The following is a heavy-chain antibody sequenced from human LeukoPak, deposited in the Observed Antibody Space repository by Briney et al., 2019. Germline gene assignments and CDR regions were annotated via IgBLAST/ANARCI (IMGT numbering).Heavy chain of an antibody. CDR3: ARGPLAAAGDY. Sequence: GGSLRLSCAASGFTFSSYSMNWVRQAPGKGLEWVSSISSSSSYIYYADSVKGRFTISRDNAMNSLYLQMNSLRAEDTAVYYCARGPLAAAGDYWGQGTLVTVSS. J-gene: IGHJ4*02. CDR2: ISSSSSYI. CDR1: GFTFSSYS. D-gene: IGHD6-13*01. V-gene: IGHV3-21*01.